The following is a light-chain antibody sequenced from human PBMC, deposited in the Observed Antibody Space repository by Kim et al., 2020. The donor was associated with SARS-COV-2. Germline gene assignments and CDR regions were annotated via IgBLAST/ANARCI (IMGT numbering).Light chain of an antibody. CDR3: YARDIDGNHAV. CDR1: SLRNYY. Sequence: SSELTQDPAVSVALGQTVTITCQGDSLRNYYASWYLQRPGQAPVLFTYGQDFRPSGIPDRFSGSTSGNTASLTITGALAEDDPDYYCYARDIDGNHAVFG. J-gene: IGLJ2*01. V-gene: IGLV3-19*01. CDR2: GQD.